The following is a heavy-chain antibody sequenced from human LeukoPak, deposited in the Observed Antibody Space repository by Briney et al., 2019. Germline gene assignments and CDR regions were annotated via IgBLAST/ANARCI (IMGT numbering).Heavy chain of an antibody. D-gene: IGHD5-12*01. V-gene: IGHV4-59*01. CDR3: ASHRDIVANFDY. Sequence: SETLSLTCTVSGGSISSYCWSWIRQPPGKGLEWIGYIYYSGSTNYNPSLKSRVTISVDTSKNQFSLKLSSVTAADTAVYYCASHRDIVANFDYWGQGTLVTVSS. CDR2: IYYSGST. J-gene: IGHJ4*02. CDR1: GGSISSYC.